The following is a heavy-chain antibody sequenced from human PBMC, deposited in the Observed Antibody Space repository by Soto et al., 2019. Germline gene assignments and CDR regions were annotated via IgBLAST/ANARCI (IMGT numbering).Heavy chain of an antibody. V-gene: IGHV1-18*01. CDR1: GYTFTSYG. CDR3: ARVRSENVLRFLESIWGAFDI. D-gene: IGHD3-3*01. Sequence: QVQLVQSGAEVKKPGASVKVSCKASGYTFTSYGISWVRQAPGQGLEWMGWISAYNGNTNYAQKLQGRVTMTTDTSTSTAYMELRSLRSDDTAVYYCARVRSENVLRFLESIWGAFDIWGQGTMVTVSS. CDR2: ISAYNGNT. J-gene: IGHJ3*02.